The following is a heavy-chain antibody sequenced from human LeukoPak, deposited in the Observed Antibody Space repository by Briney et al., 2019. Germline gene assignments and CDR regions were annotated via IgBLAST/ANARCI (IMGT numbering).Heavy chain of an antibody. Sequence: GGSLRLSCAASGFTFSDYYMSWIRQAPGKGLEWVSYISSSGTTIYYADSVKGRFTISRDNAKNSLYLQMNSLRAEDTAMYYCARVKVGGPTPYGDYVPGNPAPASDYYYMDVWGRGTTVTISS. D-gene: IGHD4-17*01. CDR3: ARVKVGGPTPYGDYVPGNPAPASDYYYMDV. J-gene: IGHJ6*03. CDR1: GFTFSDYY. CDR2: ISSSGTTI. V-gene: IGHV3-11*01.